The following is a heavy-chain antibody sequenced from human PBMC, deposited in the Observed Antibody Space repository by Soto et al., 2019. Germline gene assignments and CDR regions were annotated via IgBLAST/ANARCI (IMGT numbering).Heavy chain of an antibody. V-gene: IGHV3-15*01. CDR1: VFTFTKAL. CDR2: IKRRTGGGTA. Sequence: PGGSLRLSCASSVFTFTKALMNLVRPAPGRVLELVWRIKRRTGGGTADYAAPVEGRFTISRDDSKDTVYLQLNNLKTEDTAVYYCTTAQHFNGNEYLYGVDVWGQGTTVTVSS. CDR3: TTAQHFNGNEYLYGVDV. D-gene: IGHD1-20*01. J-gene: IGHJ6*02.